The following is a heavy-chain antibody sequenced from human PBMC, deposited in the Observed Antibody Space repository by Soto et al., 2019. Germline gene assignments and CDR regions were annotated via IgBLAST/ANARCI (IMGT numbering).Heavy chain of an antibody. J-gene: IGHJ3*01. V-gene: IGHV4-61*08. D-gene: IGHD3-22*01. CDR2: IQYSGDT. Sequence: SETLSLTCIVSGGSVGSGAYYWSWIRQPPGNALEWIGYIQYSGDTNYNSSLKSRVTISVDMSRNRFSLKLTSVTAADTAFYYCARHDYSDRAVDLWGQGTMVTVSS. CDR3: ARHDYSDRAVDL. CDR1: GGSVGSGAYY.